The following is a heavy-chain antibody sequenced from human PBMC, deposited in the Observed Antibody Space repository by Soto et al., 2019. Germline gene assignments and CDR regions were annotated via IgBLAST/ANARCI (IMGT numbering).Heavy chain of an antibody. J-gene: IGHJ4*02. CDR3: AKVAPFILGSPF. CDR2: ITGSGGAM. D-gene: IGHD2-21*01. CDR1: GFDFSGSE. V-gene: IGHV3-48*03. Sequence: GGSLRLSCTASGFDFSGSEMNWFRQAPGKGLEWVAYITGSGGAMFHADSLKGRFSISRDNAKNSLFLEMNNLTADDAGVYYCAKVAPFILGSPFWGQGTLVTVS.